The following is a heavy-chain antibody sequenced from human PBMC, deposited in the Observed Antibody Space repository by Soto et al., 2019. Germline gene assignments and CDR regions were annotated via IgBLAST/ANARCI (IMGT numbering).Heavy chain of an antibody. Sequence: EVQLLESGGGLVQPGGSLRLSCAASGFTFSSYAMSWVRQAPGKGLEWVSAISGGGGSTYYADSVKGRFTISRDNSKNTLYLQMNSLRAEDTAVYYCAKGGDYGDYVGYWGQGTLVTVSS. CDR1: GFTFSSYA. CDR3: AKGGDYGDYVGY. D-gene: IGHD4-17*01. CDR2: ISGGGGST. J-gene: IGHJ4*02. V-gene: IGHV3-23*01.